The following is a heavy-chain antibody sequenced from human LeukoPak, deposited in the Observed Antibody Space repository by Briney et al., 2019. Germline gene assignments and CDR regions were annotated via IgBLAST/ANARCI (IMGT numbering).Heavy chain of an antibody. CDR3: HCSGGSCVDY. D-gene: IGHD2-15*01. CDR2: IYYSGST. J-gene: IGHJ4*02. CDR1: GGSFSGYY. Sequence: SETLSLTCAVYGGSFSGYYWSWIRQPPGKGLEWIGSIYYSGSTYYNPSLKSRVTISVDTSKNQFSLKLSSVTAADTAVYYCHCSGGSCVDYWGQGTLVTVSS. V-gene: IGHV4-34*01.